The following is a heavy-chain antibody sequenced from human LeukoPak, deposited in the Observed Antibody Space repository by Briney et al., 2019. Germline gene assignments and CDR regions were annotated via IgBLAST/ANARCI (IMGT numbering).Heavy chain of an antibody. CDR1: GGTFISYA. V-gene: IGHV1-69*01. CDR3: ARDLTIVVVPAAPGFDP. CDR2: IIPIFGTA. J-gene: IGHJ5*02. Sequence: GSSVKVSCKASGGTFISYAINWVRQAPGQGLEWMGGIIPIFGTANYAQKFQGRVTITADESTSTAYMELSSLRSEDTAVYYCARDLTIVVVPAAPGFDPWGQGTLVTVSS. D-gene: IGHD2-2*01.